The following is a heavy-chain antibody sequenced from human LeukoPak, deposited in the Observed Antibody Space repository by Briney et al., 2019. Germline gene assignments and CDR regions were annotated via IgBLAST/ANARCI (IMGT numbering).Heavy chain of an antibody. CDR2: ISSSGSTI. D-gene: IGHD3-22*01. J-gene: IGHJ4*02. Sequence: PGGSLRLSCAASGFTFSSYEMNWVRQAPGKGLEGVSYISSSGSTIYYADSVKGRFTISRDNAQNSLYLQMNSLRAEDTAVYYCARSVYYCDSSGLTYYFDYWLQATLVTLSS. V-gene: IGHV3-48*03. CDR1: GFTFSSYE. CDR3: ARSVYYCDSSGLTYYFDY.